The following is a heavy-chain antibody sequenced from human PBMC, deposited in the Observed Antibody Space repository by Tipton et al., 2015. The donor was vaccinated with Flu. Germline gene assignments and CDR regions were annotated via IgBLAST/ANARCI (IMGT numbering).Heavy chain of an antibody. J-gene: IGHJ4*02. CDR1: GFTFSRYW. CDR3: ARGRGYCVTTTCLLPFDF. CDR2: IDGDGYTT. V-gene: IGHV3-74*01. Sequence: SLRLSCAGSGFTFSRYWMHWVRQAPGKGLVWVSRIDGDGYTTTYVDSVEGRFTISRGNAENTLYLHMTSLRAEDTAVYYCARGRGYCVTTTCLLPFDFWGQGTLVTVSS. D-gene: IGHD2/OR15-2a*01.